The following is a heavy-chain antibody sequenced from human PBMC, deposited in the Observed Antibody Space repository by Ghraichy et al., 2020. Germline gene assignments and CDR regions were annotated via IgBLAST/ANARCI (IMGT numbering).Heavy chain of an antibody. Sequence: GGSLRLSCAASGFTFSSYAMSWVRQAPGKGLEWVSAISGSGGSTYYADSVKGRFTISRDNSKNTLYLQMNSLRAEDMAVYYCAKDRCSGGSCYYGYWGQGTLVTVSS. CDR2: ISGSGGST. CDR3: AKDRCSGGSCYYGY. CDR1: GFTFSSYA. D-gene: IGHD2-15*01. V-gene: IGHV3-23*01. J-gene: IGHJ4*02.